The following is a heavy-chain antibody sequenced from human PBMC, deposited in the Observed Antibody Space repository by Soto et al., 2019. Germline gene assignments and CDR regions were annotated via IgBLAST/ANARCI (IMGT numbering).Heavy chain of an antibody. J-gene: IGHJ6*02. Sequence: SETLSLTCAVYGGSFSGYYWSWIRQPPGKGLEWIGEINHSGSTNYNPSLKSRVTISVDTSKNQFSLKLSSVTAADTAVYYCATLGDYELRYYYGMDVWGQGTTVTVSS. V-gene: IGHV4-34*01. CDR3: ATLGDYELRYYYGMDV. D-gene: IGHD4-17*01. CDR1: GGSFSGYY. CDR2: INHSGST.